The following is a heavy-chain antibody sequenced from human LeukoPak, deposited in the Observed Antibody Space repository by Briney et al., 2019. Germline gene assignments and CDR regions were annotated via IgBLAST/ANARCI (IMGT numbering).Heavy chain of an antibody. CDR3: AREEYCSGGSCYSGYSYYFDY. D-gene: IGHD2-15*01. CDR2: IIPIFGTA. V-gene: IGHV1-69*05. J-gene: IGHJ4*02. Sequence: SVKVSYKASGGTFSSYAISWVRQAPGQGLEWMGGIIPIFGTANYAQKFQGRVTITTDESTSTAYMELSSLRSEDTAVYYCAREEYCSGGSCYSGYSYYFDYWGQGTLVTVSS. CDR1: GGTFSSYA.